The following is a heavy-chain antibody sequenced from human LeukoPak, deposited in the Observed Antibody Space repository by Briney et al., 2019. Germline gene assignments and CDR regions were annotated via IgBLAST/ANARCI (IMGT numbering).Heavy chain of an antibody. CDR2: IYYSGST. CDR3: ARTLQQYYFDY. D-gene: IGHD1-1*01. J-gene: IGHJ4*02. CDR1: GGSISSGGYY. V-gene: IGHV4-31*03. Sequence: PSETLSLTCTVSGGSISSGGYYWSWIRQHPGKGPEWIGYIYYSGSTYYNPSLKSRVTISVDTSKNQFSLKLSSVTAADTAVYYCARTLQQYYFDYWGQGTLVTVSS.